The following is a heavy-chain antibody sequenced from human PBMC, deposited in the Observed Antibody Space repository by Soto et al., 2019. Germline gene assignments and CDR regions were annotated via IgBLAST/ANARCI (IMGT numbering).Heavy chain of an antibody. J-gene: IGHJ4*02. CDR1: GFTFRNHV. D-gene: IGHD4-17*01. Sequence: PGGSLRLSREPSGFTFRNHVMHWVRQAPGKGLEWVAVIWYDGSNKYYADSVKGRFTISRDNSNNMLFLQMNILTAEDTAVYYCARDLGTVTSSARIDYWGQGTQVTVS. CDR3: ARDLGTVTSSARIDY. CDR2: IWYDGSNK. V-gene: IGHV3-33*01.